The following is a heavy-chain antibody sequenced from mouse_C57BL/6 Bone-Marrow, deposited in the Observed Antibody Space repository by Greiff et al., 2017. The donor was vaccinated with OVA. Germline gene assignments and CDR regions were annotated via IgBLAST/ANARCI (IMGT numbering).Heavy chain of an antibody. CDR2: ISSGGSYT. V-gene: IGHV5-6*01. D-gene: IGHD2-3*01. Sequence: EVQLVESGGDLVKPGGSLKLSCAASGFTFSSYGMSWVRQTPDKRLEWVATISSGGSYTYYPDSVKGRFTISRDNAKNTLYLQMSSLKSEDTAMYYCARIYDGYGGFAYWGQGTLVTVSA. CDR3: ARIYDGYGGFAY. J-gene: IGHJ3*01. CDR1: GFTFSSYG.